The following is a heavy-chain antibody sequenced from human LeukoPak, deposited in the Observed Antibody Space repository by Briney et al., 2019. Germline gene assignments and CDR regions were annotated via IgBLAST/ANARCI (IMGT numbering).Heavy chain of an antibody. CDR1: GGSISSYY. CDR2: IYTSGST. V-gene: IGHV4-4*07. Sequence: PSGTLSLTCTVSGGSISSYYWSWIRQPAGKGLEWIGRIYTSGSTNYNPSLKSRVTMSVDTSKNQFSLKLSSVTAADTAVYYCAREHVLLWFGESCNWFDPWGQGTLVTVSS. J-gene: IGHJ5*02. D-gene: IGHD3-10*01. CDR3: AREHVLLWFGESCNWFDP.